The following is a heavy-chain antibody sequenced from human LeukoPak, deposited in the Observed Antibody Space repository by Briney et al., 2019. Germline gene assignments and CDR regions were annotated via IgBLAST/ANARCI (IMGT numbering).Heavy chain of an antibody. CDR2: ISAHNGNT. CDR3: ARDRIGYYYDSSVYNWFDP. V-gene: IGHV1-18*01. Sequence: ASVKVSCKASGYTFTSYGISWVRQAPGQGLEWMGWISAHNGNTNYAQKLQGRVTMTTDTSTSTAYMELRSLRSDDTAVYYCARDRIGYYYDSSVYNWFDPWGQGTLVTVSS. J-gene: IGHJ5*02. CDR1: GYTFTSYG. D-gene: IGHD3-22*01.